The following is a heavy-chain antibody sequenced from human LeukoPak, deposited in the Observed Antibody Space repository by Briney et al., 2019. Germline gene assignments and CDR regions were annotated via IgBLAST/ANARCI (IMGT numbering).Heavy chain of an antibody. CDR1: GYTLTELS. J-gene: IGHJ6*02. Sequence: ASVKVSCKVSGYTLTELSMHWVRQAPGKGLEWMGGFDPEDGETIYAQKFQGRVTMTEDTSTDTAYMELSSLRSEDTAVYYCATDPTAGLEDGMDVWGQGTTVTVSS. CDR2: FDPEDGET. D-gene: IGHD5-18*01. V-gene: IGHV1-24*01. CDR3: ATDPTAGLEDGMDV.